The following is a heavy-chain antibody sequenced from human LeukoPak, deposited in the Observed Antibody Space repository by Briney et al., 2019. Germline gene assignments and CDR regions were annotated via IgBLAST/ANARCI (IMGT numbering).Heavy chain of an antibody. CDR2: MNPNSGNT. Sequence: ASVKVSCKASGYTFTSYDINWVRQATGQGLEWMGWMNPNSGNTGYAQKFQGRVTITRNTSISTAYMELSSLRSEDAAVYYCARPSHIVVVIAIKGYDAFDIWGQGTMVTVSS. D-gene: IGHD2-21*01. CDR1: GYTFTSYD. J-gene: IGHJ3*02. V-gene: IGHV1-8*03. CDR3: ARPSHIVVVIAIKGYDAFDI.